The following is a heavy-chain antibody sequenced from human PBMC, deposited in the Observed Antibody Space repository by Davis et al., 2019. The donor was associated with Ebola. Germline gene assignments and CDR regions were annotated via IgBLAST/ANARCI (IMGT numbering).Heavy chain of an antibody. D-gene: IGHD3-9*01. Sequence: ASVKVSCKSSGYTFTSYGLVWVRQAPGLGLEWMGWISGFNTNTNFAQKFQGRVTVSKDTSTNTAYMDPRSLTSDDTAIYYCARAPNYDVLTGTSSYYFDDWGQGTLVTVSS. CDR2: ISGFNTNT. CDR3: ARAPNYDVLTGTSSYYFDD. CDR1: GYTFTSYG. V-gene: IGHV1-18*04. J-gene: IGHJ4*02.